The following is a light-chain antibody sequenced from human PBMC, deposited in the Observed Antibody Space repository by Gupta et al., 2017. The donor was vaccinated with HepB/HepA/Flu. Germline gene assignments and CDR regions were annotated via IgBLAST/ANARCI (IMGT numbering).Light chain of an antibody. V-gene: IGKV1-12*02. J-gene: IGKJ5*01. Sequence: DIQMTQSPSSVSASVGDRVTITCRASQDISTWLAWYQQKPGKAPKLLIYGASTLQSGVPSRFSGSGSGTDFTFTITILQPEDFASYYCQQANSFPYTFGQGTRLEIK. CDR1: QDISTW. CDR2: GAS. CDR3: QQANSFPYT.